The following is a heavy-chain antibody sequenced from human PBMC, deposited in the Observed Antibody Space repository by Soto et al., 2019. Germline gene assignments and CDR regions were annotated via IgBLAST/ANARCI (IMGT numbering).Heavy chain of an antibody. D-gene: IGHD3-22*01. V-gene: IGHV1-18*01. CDR2: ISAYNGNT. CDR3: ARTYDCRGYYYYGMDV. J-gene: IGHJ6*02. CDR1: GYTFTNYG. Sequence: QVQLVQSGAEVKQPGASVKVSCKASGYTFTNYGISWMRQAPGQGLEWMGRISAYNGNTNFAQKLHDGVTMTTGTSASSANMGLRSLRSDDPAVYYCARTYDCRGYYYYGMDVWGQGTTVTVSS.